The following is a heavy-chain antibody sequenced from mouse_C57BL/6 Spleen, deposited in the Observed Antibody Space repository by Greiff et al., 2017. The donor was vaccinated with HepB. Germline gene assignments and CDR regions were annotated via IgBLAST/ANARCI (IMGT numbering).Heavy chain of an antibody. D-gene: IGHD4-1*01. V-gene: IGHV1-22*01. Sequence: EVKLQQSGPELVKPGASVKMSCKASGYTFTDYNMHWVKQSHGKSLEWIGYINPNNGGTSYNQKFKGKATSTVNKSSSTAYMELRSLTSEDSAVYYCARGGTGTSWFAYWGQGTLVTVSA. J-gene: IGHJ3*01. CDR2: INPNNGGT. CDR1: GYTFTDYN. CDR3: ARGGTGTSWFAY.